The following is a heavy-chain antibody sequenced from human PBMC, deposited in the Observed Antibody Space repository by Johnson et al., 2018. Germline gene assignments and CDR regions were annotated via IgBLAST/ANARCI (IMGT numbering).Heavy chain of an antibody. D-gene: IGHD6-19*01. Sequence: QVQLVESGGGVVQPGRSLRLSCAASGFTFSSYAMHWVRQDPGKGLEWVAVISYDGSNKYYADSVKGGFTIARDNSKNTLYLQMNSQRAEDTAVYYWASMVGSGYSSAGMTTYFQRWGQGTLVTVSS. V-gene: IGHV3-30-3*01. J-gene: IGHJ1*01. CDR3: ASMVGSGYSSAGMTTYFQR. CDR2: ISYDGSNK. CDR1: GFTFSSYA.